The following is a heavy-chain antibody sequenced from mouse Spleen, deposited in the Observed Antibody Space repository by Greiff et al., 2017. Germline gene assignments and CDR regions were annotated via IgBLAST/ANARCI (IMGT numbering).Heavy chain of an antibody. CDR3: ARDMVTTGTFDV. Sequence: EVHLVESGGGLVKPGGSLKLSCAASGFTFSDYGMHWVRQAPEKGLEWVAYISSGSSTIYYADTVKGRFTISRDNAKNTLFLQMTSLRSEDTAMYYCARDMVTTGTFDVWGTGTTVTVSS. V-gene: IGHV5-17*01. J-gene: IGHJ1*03. CDR2: ISSGSSTI. D-gene: IGHD2-2*01. CDR1: GFTFSDYG.